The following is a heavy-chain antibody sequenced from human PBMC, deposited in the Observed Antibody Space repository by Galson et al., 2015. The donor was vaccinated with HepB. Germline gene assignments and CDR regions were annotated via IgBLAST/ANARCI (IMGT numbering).Heavy chain of an antibody. CDR3: ATQRRDGYNYYYMDV. V-gene: IGHV1-69-2*01. CDR1: GYTFTDYH. J-gene: IGHJ6*03. D-gene: IGHD5-24*01. Sequence: VKVSCKVSGYTFTDYHMHWVQQAPGKGLEWMGLVDPEDGETIYAEKFQGRVTITADTSTDTAYMELSSLRSEDTAVYYCATQRRDGYNYYYMDVWGKGTTVTVSS. CDR2: VDPEDGET.